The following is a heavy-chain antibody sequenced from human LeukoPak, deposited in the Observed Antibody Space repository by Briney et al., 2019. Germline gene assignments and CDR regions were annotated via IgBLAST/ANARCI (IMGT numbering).Heavy chain of an antibody. V-gene: IGHV1-69*05. Sequence: PGESLKISCKASGGTFSSYAISWVRQAPGQGLEWMGRIIPIFGTANYAQKFQGRVTITTDESTSTAYMELSSPRSEDTAVYYCAVEMATISYYFDYWGQGTLVTVSS. CDR3: AVEMATISYYFDY. D-gene: IGHD5-24*01. CDR2: IIPIFGTA. J-gene: IGHJ4*02. CDR1: GGTFSSYA.